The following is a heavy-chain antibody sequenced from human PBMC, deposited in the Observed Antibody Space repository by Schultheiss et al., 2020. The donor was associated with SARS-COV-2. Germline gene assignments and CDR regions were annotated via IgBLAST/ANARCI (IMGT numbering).Heavy chain of an antibody. CDR2: ISSSSSTI. D-gene: IGHD3-3*01. CDR3: AKVVIMPYFDY. Sequence: GGSLRLSCAASGFTFSSYSMNWVRQAPGKGLEWVSYISSSSSTIYYADSVKGRFTISRDNAKNSLYLQMNSLRAEDTAVYYCAKVVIMPYFDYWGQGTLVTVSS. CDR1: GFTFSSYS. V-gene: IGHV3-48*04. J-gene: IGHJ4*02.